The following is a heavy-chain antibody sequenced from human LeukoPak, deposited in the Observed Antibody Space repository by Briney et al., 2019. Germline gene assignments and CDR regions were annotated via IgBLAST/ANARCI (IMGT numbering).Heavy chain of an antibody. V-gene: IGHV4-59*01. CDR1: GGSISSYY. Sequence: SETLSLTCTVSGGSISSYYWSWIRQPPGKGLEWIGYIYYSGSTNYNPSLKSRVTISVDPSKNQFSLKLSSVTAADTAVYYCARVLGYYDSLVAFDIWGQGTMVTVSS. J-gene: IGHJ3*02. CDR3: ARVLGYYDSLVAFDI. D-gene: IGHD3-22*01. CDR2: IYYSGST.